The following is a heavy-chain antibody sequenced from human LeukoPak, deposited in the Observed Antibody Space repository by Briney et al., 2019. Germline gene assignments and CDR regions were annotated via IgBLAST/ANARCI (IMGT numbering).Heavy chain of an antibody. Sequence: GESLKISCKGSGYSFTNYWIGWVRQMPGKGLAWMGIIFPGDSDTRYSPSFQGQVTISADKSISTAYLQWSSLKASDTAIYYCAGTYSSSWLHYFDYWGQGTLVTVSS. CDR1: GYSFTNYW. J-gene: IGHJ4*02. CDR2: IFPGDSDT. D-gene: IGHD6-13*01. V-gene: IGHV5-51*01. CDR3: AGTYSSSWLHYFDY.